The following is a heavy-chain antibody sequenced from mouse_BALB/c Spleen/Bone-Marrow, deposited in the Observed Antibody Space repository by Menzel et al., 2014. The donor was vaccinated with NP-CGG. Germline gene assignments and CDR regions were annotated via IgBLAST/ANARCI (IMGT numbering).Heavy chain of an antibody. J-gene: IGHJ4*01. V-gene: IGHV5-6-4*01. D-gene: IGHD2-3*01. CDR2: ISSGGSYT. CDR3: TRDLYDGYYYYAIDY. CDR1: GFTFSSYT. Sequence: EVMLVESGRGLVKPGGSLKLSCAASGFTFSSYTMSWVRQTPEKRLEWVATISSGGSYTYYPDSVKGRFTISRDNAKNTLYLQMSSLKSEDTAMYYCTRDLYDGYYYYAIDYWGQGTSVTVSS.